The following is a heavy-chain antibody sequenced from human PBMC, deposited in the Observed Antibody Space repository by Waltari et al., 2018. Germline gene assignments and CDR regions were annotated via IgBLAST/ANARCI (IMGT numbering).Heavy chain of an antibody. J-gene: IGHJ3*02. CDR1: GGTFSSYA. V-gene: IGHV1-69*13. CDR2: IIPIFGTA. CDR3: ARESVGANDAFDI. D-gene: IGHD1-26*01. Sequence: QVQLVQSGAEVKKPGSSVKVSCKASGGTFSSYAISWVRQAPGQGREWMGGIIPIFGTANYAQKFQGRVTSTADESTSTGYMERSSLGTEDTAVYYWARESVGANDAFDIWGQGTMVTVSS.